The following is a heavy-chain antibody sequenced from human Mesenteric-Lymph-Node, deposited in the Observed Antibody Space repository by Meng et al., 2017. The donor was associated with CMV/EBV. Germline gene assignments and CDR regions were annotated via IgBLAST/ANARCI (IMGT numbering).Heavy chain of an antibody. V-gene: IGHV3-21*01. J-gene: IGHJ4*02. Sequence: GESLKISCAASGFTFSSYSMNWVRQAPGKGLEWVSSISSSSSYIYYADSVKGRFTISRDNAKNSLYLQMNSLRAEDTAVYYCARTYDFWSGTDYWGQGTLVTVSS. CDR2: ISSSSSYI. CDR1: GFTFSSYS. CDR3: ARTYDFWSGTDY. D-gene: IGHD3-3*01.